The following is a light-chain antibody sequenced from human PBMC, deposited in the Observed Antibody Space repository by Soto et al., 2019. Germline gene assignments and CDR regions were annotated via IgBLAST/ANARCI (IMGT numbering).Light chain of an antibody. CDR3: QHYGGSPPVT. CDR2: GAS. J-gene: IGKJ2*01. CDR1: QSVSSSY. V-gene: IGKV3-20*01. Sequence: EIVLTQSPGTLSLSPGERATLSCRASQSVSSSYLAWYQPKPGLSPRLLIYGASSRATGIPYWFSGSGSGADFTLTISRLEPEDFAVYYCQHYGGSPPVTFGQGTKLEIK.